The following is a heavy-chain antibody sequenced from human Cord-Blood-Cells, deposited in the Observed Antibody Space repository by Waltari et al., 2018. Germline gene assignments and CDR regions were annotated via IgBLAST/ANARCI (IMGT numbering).Heavy chain of an antibody. D-gene: IGHD3-9*01. Sequence: QVQLQQWGAGLLKPSETLSLTCAVYGGSFSGYYWSWIRQPPGKGLEWIGEINHSGSTNDNPSLKSRVTIPVATSKNQFSLKLSSVTAADTAVYYCATVNYDILTGYYKFDYWGQGTLVTVSS. CDR1: GGSFSGYY. J-gene: IGHJ4*02. CDR3: ATVNYDILTGYYKFDY. V-gene: IGHV4-34*01. CDR2: INHSGST.